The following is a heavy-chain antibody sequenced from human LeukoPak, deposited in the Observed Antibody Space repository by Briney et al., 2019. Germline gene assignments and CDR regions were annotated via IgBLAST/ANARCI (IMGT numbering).Heavy chain of an antibody. CDR2: ITGSGGST. CDR1: GFTFSTYA. J-gene: IGHJ3*02. Sequence: GGSLRLSCAASGFTFSTYAMSWVRQAPGQGLEWVSAITGSGGSTYYADSVNGRFTISRDNSKNTLYLQMNSLRAEDTAVYYCAKALVGATAHAFDIWGQGAMVTVSS. V-gene: IGHV3-23*01. D-gene: IGHD1-26*01. CDR3: AKALVGATAHAFDI.